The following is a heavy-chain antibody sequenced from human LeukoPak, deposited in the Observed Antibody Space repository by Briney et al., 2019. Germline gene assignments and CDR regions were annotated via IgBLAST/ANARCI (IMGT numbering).Heavy chain of an antibody. J-gene: IGHJ4*02. CDR3: ARQGYGGHSQGAADY. V-gene: IGHV1-18*01. CDR2: ISANNGNR. D-gene: IGHD4-23*01. CDR1: VYTFTNYG. Sequence: GASVKVSCKASVYTFTNYGISWVRQTPGQGLECMGWISANNGNRNYAQKLQDRVSMTTDTSTSTAYMELRSLRSDDTAVYYCARQGYGGHSQGAADYWGQGTLVTVSS.